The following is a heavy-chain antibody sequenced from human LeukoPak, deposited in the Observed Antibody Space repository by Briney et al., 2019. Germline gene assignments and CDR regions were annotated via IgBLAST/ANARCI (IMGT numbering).Heavy chain of an antibody. CDR2: INHSGST. Sequence: SETLSLTCAVYGGSFSGYYWSWIRRPPGKGLEWIGEINHSGSTNYNPSLKSRVTISVDTSKNQFSLKLSSVTAADTAVYYCARGRRHPQYFQHWGQGTLVTVSS. V-gene: IGHV4-34*01. CDR3: ARGRRHPQYFQH. J-gene: IGHJ1*01. CDR1: GGSFSGYY.